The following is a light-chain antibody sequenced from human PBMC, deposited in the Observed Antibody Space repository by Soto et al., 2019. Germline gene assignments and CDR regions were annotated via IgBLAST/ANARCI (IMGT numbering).Light chain of an antibody. Sequence: IWLTQSPGTRPLSPGERATLFCRASQIVSSSCLAWYQQKPGPSPRLLLSGASTRATGSPDRFSGRGFGTDFSLPIPRLEPEDFAVYYCPAYGTSPRLPFGGGTTAAIK. J-gene: IGKJ4*01. V-gene: IGKV3-20*01. CDR3: PAYGTSPRLP. CDR2: GAS. CDR1: QIVSSSC.